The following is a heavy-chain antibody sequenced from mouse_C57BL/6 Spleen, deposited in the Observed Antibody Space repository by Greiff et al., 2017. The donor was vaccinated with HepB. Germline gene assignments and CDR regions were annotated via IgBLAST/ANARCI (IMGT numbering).Heavy chain of an antibody. V-gene: IGHV5-6*01. CDR3: ARQLRLGNAMDY. CDR2: ISSGGSYT. J-gene: IGHJ4*01. D-gene: IGHD3-2*02. CDR1: GFTFSSYG. Sequence: EVQVVESGGDLVKPGGSLKLSCAASGFTFSSYGLSWVRQTPDKRLEWVATISSGGSYTYYPDSVKGRFTISRDNAKNTLYLQMSSLKSEDTAMYYCARQLRLGNAMDYWGQGTSVTVSS.